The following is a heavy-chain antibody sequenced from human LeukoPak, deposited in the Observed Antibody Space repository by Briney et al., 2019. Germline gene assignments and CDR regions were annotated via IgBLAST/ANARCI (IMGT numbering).Heavy chain of an antibody. CDR2: ISGSGGST. J-gene: IGHJ4*02. D-gene: IGHD3-22*01. Sequence: QLGGSLRLSCAASGFTFSSYAMSWVRQAPGKGLEWVSAISGSGGSTYYADSVKGRFTISRDNSKNTLYLQMNSLRAEDTAVYYCATNGYYYDSSGYYHFDYWGQGTLVTVSS. CDR3: ATNGYYYDSSGYYHFDY. V-gene: IGHV3-23*01. CDR1: GFTFSSYA.